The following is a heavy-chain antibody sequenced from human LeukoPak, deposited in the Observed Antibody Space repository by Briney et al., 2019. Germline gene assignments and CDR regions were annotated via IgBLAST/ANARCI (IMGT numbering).Heavy chain of an antibody. J-gene: IGHJ4*02. Sequence: GGSLRLSCAASGFTVSSNYMSWVRQAPGKGLEWVSVIYSGGSTYYADSVKGRFTISRDNSKNTLYLQMNSLRAEDTAVYYCARVKGFSSSRDYWGQGTLVTVSS. D-gene: IGHD6-13*01. CDR2: IYSGGST. CDR3: ARVKGFSSSRDY. CDR1: GFTVSSNY. V-gene: IGHV3-66*01.